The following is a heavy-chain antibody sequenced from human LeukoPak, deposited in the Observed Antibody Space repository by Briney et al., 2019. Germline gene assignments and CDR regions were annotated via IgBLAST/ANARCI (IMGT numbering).Heavy chain of an antibody. J-gene: IGHJ3*02. CDR2: IYYSGST. CDR1: GGSISSSSYY. CDR3: ARGRWVTHDAFDI. V-gene: IGHV4-39*07. D-gene: IGHD2-21*02. Sequence: KPSETLSLTCTVSGGSISSSSYYWGWIRQPPGKGLEWIGSIYYSGSTYYNPSLKSRVTISVDTSKNQFSLKLSSVTAADTAVYYCARGRWVTHDAFDIWGQGTMVTVSS.